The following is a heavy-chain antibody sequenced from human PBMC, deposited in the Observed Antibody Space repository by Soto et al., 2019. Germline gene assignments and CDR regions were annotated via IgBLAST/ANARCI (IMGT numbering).Heavy chain of an antibody. CDR3: ARTCRSGGSCYLEY. CDR1: GYSFSSFG. V-gene: IGHV1-18*01. Sequence: ASLKVSCKASGYSFSSFGIIWVRQAPGQGLECVGWVSVPSGDTSSAQNFQGRVTVTTDTSTSTAYMEVGSLRSDDTAVYYCARTCRSGGSCYLEYWGEGTLVTVSS. J-gene: IGHJ4*02. D-gene: IGHD2-15*01. CDR2: VSVPSGDT.